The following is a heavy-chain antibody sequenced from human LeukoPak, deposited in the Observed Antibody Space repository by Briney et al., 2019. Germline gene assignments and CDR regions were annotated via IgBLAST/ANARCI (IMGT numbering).Heavy chain of an antibody. CDR2: VWYDGSDE. V-gene: IGHV3-33*01. CDR1: GFSLSNYG. D-gene: IGHD3-22*01. Sequence: PGRSLRLSCAASGFSLSNYGMHWVRQAPGKGLEWVAVVWYDGSDEYFADSVKGRFAISRDKSKNTLFLQMDSLRAEDTAVYYCARGRSGWDFDYWGQGTLVIVSS. CDR3: ARGRSGWDFDY. J-gene: IGHJ4*02.